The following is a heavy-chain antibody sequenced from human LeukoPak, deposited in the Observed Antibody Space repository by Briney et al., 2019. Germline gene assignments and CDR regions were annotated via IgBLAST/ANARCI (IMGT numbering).Heavy chain of an antibody. V-gene: IGHV1-2*02. Sequence: GASVKVSCKASGYTFSDYYMHWVRQAPGQGFEWMGWINPNSGGTRYAQRFQDRVTMTRDTSISTAYMELNRLRSDDTAVYYCARGYYHDSSGYLRDYWGQGTLVTVSS. CDR3: ARGYYHDSSGYLRDY. CDR2: INPNSGGT. D-gene: IGHD3-22*01. CDR1: GYTFSDYY. J-gene: IGHJ4*02.